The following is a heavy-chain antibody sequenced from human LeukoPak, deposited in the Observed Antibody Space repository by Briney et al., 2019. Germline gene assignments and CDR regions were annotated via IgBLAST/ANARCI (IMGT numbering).Heavy chain of an antibody. CDR2: IHPGDSDT. J-gene: IGHJ4*02. CDR1: GYIFTNYW. V-gene: IGHV5-51*01. D-gene: IGHD4-23*01. CDR3: ANFYGDKDSDFAY. Sequence: GESLKISCRGSGYIFTNYWIGWVRQMPGKGLEWMGIIHPGDSDTRYSPSFQGQVTISVDKSISTAYLQWSSLKASDSGMYYCANFYGDKDSDFAYWGQGALVTVSS.